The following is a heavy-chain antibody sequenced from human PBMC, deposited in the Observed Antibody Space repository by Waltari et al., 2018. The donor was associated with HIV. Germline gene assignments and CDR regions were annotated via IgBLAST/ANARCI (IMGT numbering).Heavy chain of an antibody. CDR1: GGSISSSSYY. J-gene: IGHJ4*02. V-gene: IGHV4-39*07. CDR3: ARDTSGSYLFDY. CDR2: IYYSGST. Sequence: QLQLQESGPGLVKPSETLSLTCTVSGGSISSSSYYWGWIRQPPGEWLEWIGSIYYSGSTYYNPSLKSRVTISVDTSKNQFSLKLSSVTAADTAVYYCARDTSGSYLFDYWGQGTLVTVSS. D-gene: IGHD1-26*01.